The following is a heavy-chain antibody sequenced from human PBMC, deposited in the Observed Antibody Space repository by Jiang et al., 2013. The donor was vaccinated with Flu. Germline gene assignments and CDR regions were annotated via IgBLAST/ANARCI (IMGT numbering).Heavy chain of an antibody. J-gene: IGHJ4*02. Sequence: GLVKPSETLALTCAVYGGSFSGHYWSWIRQPPGKGLEWIGEINHSGSTNYNPSLKSRVTISVDTSKNQFSLKLSSVTAADTAVYYCARVDDYWGQGTLVTVSS. CDR2: INHSGST. V-gene: IGHV4-34*01. CDR1: GGSFSGHY. CDR3: ARVDDY.